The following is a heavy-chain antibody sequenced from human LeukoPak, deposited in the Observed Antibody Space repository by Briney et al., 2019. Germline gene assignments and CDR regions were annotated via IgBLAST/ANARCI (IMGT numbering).Heavy chain of an antibody. V-gene: IGHV3-23*01. D-gene: IGHD6-19*01. CDR3: AKDLGSGWYNYFDY. CDR2: ISGSGGST. J-gene: IGHJ4*02. Sequence: PGGSLRLSCAASGFTFSSYAMSWVRQAPGKGLEWVSGISGSGGSTYYADSVKGRFTISRDNSKNTLYLQMNSLRAEDTAVYYCAKDLGSGWYNYFDYWGQGTLVTVSS. CDR1: GFTFSSYA.